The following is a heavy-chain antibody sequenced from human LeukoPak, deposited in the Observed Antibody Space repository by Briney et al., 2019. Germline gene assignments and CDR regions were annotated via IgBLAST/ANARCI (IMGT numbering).Heavy chain of an antibody. D-gene: IGHD1-1*01. CDR1: GGSISSHY. J-gene: IGHJ4*02. CDR3: ARGNYYFDY. CDR2: IYYSGST. V-gene: IGHV4-59*11. Sequence: SETLSLTRTVSGGSISSHYWSWIRQPPGKGLEWIGYIYYSGSTSYNPSLKSRVTISVDTSKDQFSLKLSSVTAADTAVYYCARGNYYFDYWGQGTLVTVSS.